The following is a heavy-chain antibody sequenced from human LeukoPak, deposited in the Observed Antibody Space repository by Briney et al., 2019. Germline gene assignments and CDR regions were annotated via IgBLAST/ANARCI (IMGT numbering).Heavy chain of an antibody. J-gene: IGHJ4*02. CDR2: IYYSGST. V-gene: IGHV4-59*12. D-gene: IGHD6-19*01. CDR3: ARGSYPGWYNGEFDY. Sequence: SETLSLTCTVSGGSISSYYWSWIRQPPGKGLEWIGYIYYSGSTNYNPSLKSRVTISVDTSKNQFSLKLTSVTAADTAVYYCARGSYPGWYNGEFDYWGQGTLVPVSS. CDR1: GGSISSYY.